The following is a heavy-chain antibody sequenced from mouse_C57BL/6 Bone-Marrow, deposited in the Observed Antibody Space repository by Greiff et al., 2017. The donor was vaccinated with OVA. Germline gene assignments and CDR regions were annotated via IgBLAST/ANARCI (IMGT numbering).Heavy chain of an antibody. D-gene: IGHD1-1*01. CDR3: ARIGYYYGSSLAY. CDR1: GYTFTSYW. J-gene: IGHJ3*01. V-gene: IGHV1-74*01. CDR2: IHPSDGDT. Sequence: QVQLQQPGAELVKPGASVKVSCKASGYTFTSYWMHWVKQRPGQGLEWIGRIHPSDGDTNYNQKFKGKATLTVDKSSSTAYMQLSSLTSEDSAVYDCARIGYYYGSSLAYWGQGTLVTVSA.